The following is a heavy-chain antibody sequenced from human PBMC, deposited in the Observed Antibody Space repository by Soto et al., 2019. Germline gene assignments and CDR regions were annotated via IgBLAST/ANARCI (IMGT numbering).Heavy chain of an antibody. CDR3: ARLSTSAGRRDLAC. CDR1: GFSLSSYW. CDR2: MNQDGSES. Sequence: EVQLVESGGGLVRPGGSRRLSCAASGFSLSSYWMSWVRQAPGKGLEGVANMNQDGSESDYVGSVKGRFTFTRDNAKNSLYLQMNSLRAEDTAVYYCARLSTSAGRRDLACWGQGTLVTVSS. J-gene: IGHJ4*02. V-gene: IGHV3-7*01.